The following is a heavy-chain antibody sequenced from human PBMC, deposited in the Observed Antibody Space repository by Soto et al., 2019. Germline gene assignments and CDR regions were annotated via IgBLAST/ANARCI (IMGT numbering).Heavy chain of an antibody. Sequence: SGPTLVNPTETLTLTCTFSGFSLSPNGMSISWIRQPPGQALEWLAVIDWDGDQYYTTSLKTRLTISKDTSKNQVVLRLTNVDPADTATYFCARFGYYYASGSALDHWGQGILVT. CDR1: GFSLSPNGMS. J-gene: IGHJ4*02. CDR3: ARFGYYYASGSALDH. V-gene: IGHV2-70*12. D-gene: IGHD3-10*01. CDR2: IDWDGDQ.